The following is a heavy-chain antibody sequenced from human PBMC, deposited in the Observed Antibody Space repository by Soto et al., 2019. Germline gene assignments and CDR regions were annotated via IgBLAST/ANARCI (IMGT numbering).Heavy chain of an antibody. D-gene: IGHD3-3*01. J-gene: IGHJ4*02. V-gene: IGHV4-39*01. CDR1: GGSISSSSYY. CDR2: IYYSGST. Sequence: QLQLQESGPGLVKPSETLSLTCTVSGGSISSSSYYWGWIRQPPGKGLEWIGSIYYSGSTYYNPSLKSRVTISVDTSKNQFSLKLSSVTAADTAVYYCATAGDLWSGSATPFDYWGQGTLVTVSS. CDR3: ATAGDLWSGSATPFDY.